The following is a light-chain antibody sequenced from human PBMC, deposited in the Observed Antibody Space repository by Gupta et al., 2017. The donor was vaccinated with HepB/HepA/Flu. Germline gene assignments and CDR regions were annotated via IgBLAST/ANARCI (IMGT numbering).Light chain of an antibody. V-gene: IGKV1-16*01. CDR1: QGINTS. J-gene: IGKJ4*01. CDR3: LHYHDYRLT. Sequence: DIQMTQSPSSLSASVGDRVTITCRASQGINTSLGWFQQKPGKAPKSLIYGVSTLQSGIPLRFSGSGSGTDFTLIISSLQPEDSASYYCLHYHDYRLTFGGGTKVELE. CDR2: GVS.